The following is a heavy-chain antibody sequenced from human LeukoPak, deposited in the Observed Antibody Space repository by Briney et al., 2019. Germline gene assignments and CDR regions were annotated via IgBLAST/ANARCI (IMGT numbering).Heavy chain of an antibody. CDR3: ARGRKWFGELPDYYYYMDV. J-gene: IGHJ6*03. D-gene: IGHD3-10*01. Sequence: ASVKVSCKASGYTFTSYDINWVRQATGQGLEWMGWMNPNSGNTGYAQKFQGRVTMTRNTSTSTAYMELSSLRSEDTAVYYCARGRKWFGELPDYYYYMDVWGKGTTVTISS. V-gene: IGHV1-8*01. CDR1: GYTFTSYD. CDR2: MNPNSGNT.